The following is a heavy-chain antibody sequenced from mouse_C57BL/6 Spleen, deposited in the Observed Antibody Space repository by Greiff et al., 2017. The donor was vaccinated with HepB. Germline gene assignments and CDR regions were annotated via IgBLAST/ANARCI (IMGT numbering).Heavy chain of an antibody. Sequence: QVQLQQPGAELVKPGASVKMSCKASGYTFTSYWITWVKQRPGQGLEWIGDIYPGSGSTNYNEKFKSKATLTVDTSSSTAYMQLSSLTSEDSAVDYCARLGGYYLYSMDYWGQGTSVTVSS. J-gene: IGHJ4*01. CDR1: GYTFTSYW. CDR3: ARLGGYYLYSMDY. V-gene: IGHV1-55*01. CDR2: IYPGSGST. D-gene: IGHD2-3*01.